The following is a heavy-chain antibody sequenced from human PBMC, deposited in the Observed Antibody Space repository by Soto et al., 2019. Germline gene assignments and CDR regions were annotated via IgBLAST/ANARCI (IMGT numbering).Heavy chain of an antibody. D-gene: IGHD6-19*01. V-gene: IGHV3-9*01. Sequence: GGSLRLSCAASGFTFDDYAMHWVRQAPGKGLEWVSGISWNSGSIGYADSVKGRFTISRDNAKNSLYLQMNSLRAEDTALYYCAKDIYRGIEVAGTDDAFDIWGQGTMVTVSS. CDR1: GFTFDDYA. J-gene: IGHJ3*02. CDR2: ISWNSGSI. CDR3: AKDIYRGIEVAGTDDAFDI.